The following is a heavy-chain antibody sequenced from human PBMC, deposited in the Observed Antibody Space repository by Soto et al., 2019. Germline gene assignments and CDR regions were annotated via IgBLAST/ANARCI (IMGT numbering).Heavy chain of an antibody. Sequence: QVKLVQSGAEVKKPGASVKVSCKASGYTFTSYDINWVRQATGQGLEWMGWMNPNSGNTGYAQKLQGRVTMTRNTSISTAYMELSGLRSEDTAVYYCEREKTSYGMDVWGQGTTVTVSS. V-gene: IGHV1-8*01. J-gene: IGHJ6*02. CDR3: EREKTSYGMDV. CDR1: GYTFTSYD. CDR2: MNPNSGNT.